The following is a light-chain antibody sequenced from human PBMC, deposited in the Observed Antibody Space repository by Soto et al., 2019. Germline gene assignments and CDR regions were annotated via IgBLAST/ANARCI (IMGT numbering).Light chain of an antibody. CDR2: DAS. CDR1: QSVSSY. CDR3: QQRSNWPYT. J-gene: IGKJ2*01. Sequence: EIVLTQSPATLSLSPGERATLSCRASQSVSSYLAWYQQKPDLAPRLLIYDASNRATGIPARFSGSGSGTDFTLTTNSLEPEVFAVYYCQQRSNWPYTFGQGTKLEIK. V-gene: IGKV3-11*01.